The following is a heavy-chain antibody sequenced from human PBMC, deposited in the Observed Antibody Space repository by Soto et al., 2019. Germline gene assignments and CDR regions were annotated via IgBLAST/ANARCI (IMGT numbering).Heavy chain of an antibody. CDR2: INHSGST. Sequence: QVQLQQWGAGLLKPSETLSLTCAVYGGSFSGYYWSWIRQPPGQGLEWIGEINHSGSTNYNPSLKSRVTISVDTSKNQFSLKLSSVTAADTAVYYCARGPFCGGDCSSYWYFDLWGRGTLVTVSS. CDR1: GGSFSGYY. D-gene: IGHD2-21*02. J-gene: IGHJ2*01. CDR3: ARGPFCGGDCSSYWYFDL. V-gene: IGHV4-34*01.